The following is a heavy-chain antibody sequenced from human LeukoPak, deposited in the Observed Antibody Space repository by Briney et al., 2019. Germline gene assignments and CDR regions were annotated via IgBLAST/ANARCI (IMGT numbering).Heavy chain of an antibody. CDR2: IHNSGAKI. CDR1: GLTFSTYS. J-gene: IGHJ4*02. D-gene: IGHD6-19*01. V-gene: IGHV3-23*01. Sequence: GGSLRLSCAVSGLTFSTYSMTWVRQGPGKGLEWVSRIHNSGAKIFYADSVKGRFTISRDNSKNMLYLQMNSLRVEDTAVYYCAKDVAPDSGWDLDYWGQGTLVTVSS. CDR3: AKDVAPDSGWDLDY.